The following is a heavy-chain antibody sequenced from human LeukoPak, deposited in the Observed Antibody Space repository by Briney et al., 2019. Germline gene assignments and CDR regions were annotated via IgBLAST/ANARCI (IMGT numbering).Heavy chain of an antibody. Sequence: GGTLRLSCATSGFTFDGYAFRWVRQVPGKGLEWVSLISRDGGTTSYGDSVKGRFTISRDNSKNSLYLHMNRLKTEDSALYYCTKDFSGSYENWGQGTLVTVSS. D-gene: IGHD3-10*01. CDR3: TKDFSGSYEN. CDR1: GFTFDGYA. J-gene: IGHJ4*02. CDR2: ISRDGGTT. V-gene: IGHV3-43*02.